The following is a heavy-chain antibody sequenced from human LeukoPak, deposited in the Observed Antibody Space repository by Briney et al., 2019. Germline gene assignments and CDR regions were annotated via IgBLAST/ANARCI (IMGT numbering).Heavy chain of an antibody. V-gene: IGHV4-59*01. Sequence: SETLSLTCTVSGDPISSYYWSWIRQPPGKGLEWIGYIYYSGSTNYNSSLKSRVTISVDTSKNQFSLKLTSVTAADTAVYYCARETSQKGAHYMDVWGKGTTVTISS. J-gene: IGHJ6*03. CDR1: GDPISSYY. CDR2: IYYSGST. CDR3: ARETSQKGAHYMDV. D-gene: IGHD3-16*01.